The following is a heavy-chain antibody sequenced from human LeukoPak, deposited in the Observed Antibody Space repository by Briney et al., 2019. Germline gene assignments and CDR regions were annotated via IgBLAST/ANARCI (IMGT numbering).Heavy chain of an antibody. CDR2: ISWNSGSI. CDR3: AKDSGYSSSWYGLGTD. Sequence: PGRSLRLSCAASGFTFDDYAMHWVRQAPGKGLEWVSGISWNSGSIGYADSVKGRFTISRDNAKNSLYLQMNSLRAEDTALYYCAKDSGYSSSWYGLGTDWGQGTLVTVSS. D-gene: IGHD6-13*01. V-gene: IGHV3-9*01. CDR1: GFTFDDYA. J-gene: IGHJ4*02.